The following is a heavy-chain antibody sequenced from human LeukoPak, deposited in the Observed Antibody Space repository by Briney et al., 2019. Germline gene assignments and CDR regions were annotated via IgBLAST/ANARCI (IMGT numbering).Heavy chain of an antibody. CDR2: IWYDGSNK. CDR3: AKGDSNYYFDY. CDR1: GFTFSSYA. D-gene: IGHD4-11*01. Sequence: GGSLRLSCAASGFTFSSYAMSWVRQAPGKGLEWVAVIWYDGSNKYYADSVKGRFTISRDNSKNTLYLQMNSLRAEDTAVYYCAKGDSNYYFDYWGQGTLVTVSS. V-gene: IGHV3-33*06. J-gene: IGHJ4*02.